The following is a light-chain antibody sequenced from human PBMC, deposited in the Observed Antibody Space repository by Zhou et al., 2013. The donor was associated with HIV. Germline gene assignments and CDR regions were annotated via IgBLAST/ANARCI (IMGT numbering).Light chain of an antibody. Sequence: DIQMTQSPSTLSASVGDRVTITCRASQSISSWLAWYQQKPGKAPKLLIYQASSLEPGVPSRFSGSGSGTVFTLTISSLQPDDFATYYCQHYNSYLYTFGQGTKLEIK. CDR1: QSISSW. CDR3: QHYNSYLYT. CDR2: QAS. V-gene: IGKV1-5*03. J-gene: IGKJ2*01.